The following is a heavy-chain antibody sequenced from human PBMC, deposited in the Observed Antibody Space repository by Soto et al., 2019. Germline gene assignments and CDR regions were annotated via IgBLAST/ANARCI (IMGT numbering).Heavy chain of an antibody. Sequence: SETLSLTCTVSGGSISSSSYYWGWIRQPPGKGLEWIGSIYYSGSTYYNPSLKSRVTISVDTSKNQFSLKLSSVTAADTAVYYCARRLIDGGYDPFDYWGQGTLVTVS. D-gene: IGHD5-12*01. CDR2: IYYSGST. CDR1: GGSISSSSYY. J-gene: IGHJ4*02. V-gene: IGHV4-39*01. CDR3: ARRLIDGGYDPFDY.